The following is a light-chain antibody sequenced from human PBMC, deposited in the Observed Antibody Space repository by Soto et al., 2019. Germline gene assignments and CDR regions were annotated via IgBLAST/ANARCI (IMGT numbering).Light chain of an antibody. V-gene: IGLV2-14*01. CDR1: SSDVGGYNF. CDR3: NSYTSSRTLV. Sequence: QSALTQPASVSGSPGQSITISCTGTSSDVGGYNFVSWYQQHPGKAPKLMIYEVSNRPSGVSNRFSGSKSGNTASLTISGLQAEDEADYYCNSYTSSRTLVFGGGTKLT. CDR2: EVS. J-gene: IGLJ3*02.